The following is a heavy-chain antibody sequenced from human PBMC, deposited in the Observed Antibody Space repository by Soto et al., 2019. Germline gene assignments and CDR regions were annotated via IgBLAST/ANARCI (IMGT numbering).Heavy chain of an antibody. Sequence: GGSLRLSCAASGFTVSSNYMSWVRQAPGKGLEWVSVIYSGGSTYYADSVKGRFTISRDNSKNTLYLQMNSLRAEDTAVYYCARDSRDGDGCNYYYYGMDVWGQGTTVTVSS. J-gene: IGHJ6*02. CDR2: IYSGGST. V-gene: IGHV3-53*01. D-gene: IGHD6-19*01. CDR3: ARDSRDGDGCNYYYYGMDV. CDR1: GFTVSSNY.